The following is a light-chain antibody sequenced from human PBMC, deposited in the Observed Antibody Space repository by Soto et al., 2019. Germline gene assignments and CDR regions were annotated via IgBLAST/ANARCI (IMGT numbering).Light chain of an antibody. J-gene: IGKJ1*01. CDR3: QQYGSSGT. V-gene: IGKV3-20*01. CDR1: QSISNNY. Sequence: DIVLTQSPGTLSLSPGDTVTLSCRASQSISNNYLAWYQQKPGQAPRLLIYGASNRATGIPDRFSGSGSGTDFTLTISRLEPEDFAVYYCQQYGSSGTFGQGTKVDIK. CDR2: GAS.